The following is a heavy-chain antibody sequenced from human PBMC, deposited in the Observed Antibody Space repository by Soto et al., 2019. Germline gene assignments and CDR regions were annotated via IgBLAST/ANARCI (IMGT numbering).Heavy chain of an antibody. Sequence: ASVKVSCKASGCTFTSYGISWVRQAPGQGLEWMGWISAYNGNTNYAQKLQGRVTMTTDTSTSTAYMELRSLRSDDTAVYYCARFSMGELASVWFDPWGQGTLVTVSS. CDR1: GCTFTSYG. CDR3: ARFSMGELASVWFDP. CDR2: ISAYNGNT. D-gene: IGHD3-16*01. J-gene: IGHJ5*02. V-gene: IGHV1-18*01.